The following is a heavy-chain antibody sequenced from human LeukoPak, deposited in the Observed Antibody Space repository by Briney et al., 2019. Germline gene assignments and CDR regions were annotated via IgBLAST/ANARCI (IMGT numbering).Heavy chain of an antibody. V-gene: IGHV1-69*13. CDR1: GGTFSSYA. J-gene: IGHJ4*02. Sequence: GASVKVSCKASGGTFSSYAISWVRQAPGQGLEWMGGIIPIFGTANYAQKFQGRVTITADESTSTAYMELSSLRSEDTAVYYCASAITYGKPERNDYWGQGTLVTVSS. D-gene: IGHD1-14*01. CDR3: ASAITYGKPERNDY. CDR2: IIPIFGTA.